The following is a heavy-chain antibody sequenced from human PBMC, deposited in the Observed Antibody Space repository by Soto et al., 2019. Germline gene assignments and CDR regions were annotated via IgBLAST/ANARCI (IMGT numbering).Heavy chain of an antibody. CDR2: ISAYNGNT. J-gene: IGHJ4*02. V-gene: IGHV1-18*01. CDR3: ARVRDTMVRGATLDFDY. D-gene: IGHD3-10*01. Sequence: QVQLVQSGAEVKKPGASVKVSCKASGYTFTSYGISWVRQAPGQGLAWMGWISAYNGNTNYAQKLQGRVTMTTDTSTSTAYMELRSLRSDDTAVYYCARVRDTMVRGATLDFDYWGQGTLVTVSS. CDR1: GYTFTSYG.